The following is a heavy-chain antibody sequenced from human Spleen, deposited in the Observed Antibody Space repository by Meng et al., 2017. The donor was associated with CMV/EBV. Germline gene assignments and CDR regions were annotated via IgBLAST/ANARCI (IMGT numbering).Heavy chain of an antibody. CDR3: AREAGSGTMVRGVIRD. Sequence: SVKVSCKASECTFTDYYMHWVRQAPGQGLEWMGGIIPILGIANYAQKFQGRVTITADKSTSTAYMELSSLRSEDTAVYYRAREAGSGTMVRGVIRDWGQGTLVTVSS. CDR2: IIPILGIA. D-gene: IGHD3-10*01. V-gene: IGHV1-69*10. CDR1: ECTFTDYY. J-gene: IGHJ4*02.